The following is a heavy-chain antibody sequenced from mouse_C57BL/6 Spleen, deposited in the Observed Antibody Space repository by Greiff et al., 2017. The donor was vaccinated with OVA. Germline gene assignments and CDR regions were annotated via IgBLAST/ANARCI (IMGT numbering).Heavy chain of an antibody. CDR3: ARRYDYGYYFDY. J-gene: IGHJ2*01. CDR2: IDPSDSET. Sequence: VQLQESGAELVRPGSSVKLSCKASGYTFTSYWMHWVKQRPIQGLEWIGNIDPSDSETHYNQKFKDKATLTVDKSSSTAYMQLSSLTSEDSAVYYCARRYDYGYYFDYWGQGTTLTVSS. D-gene: IGHD2-4*01. V-gene: IGHV1-52*01. CDR1: GYTFTSYW.